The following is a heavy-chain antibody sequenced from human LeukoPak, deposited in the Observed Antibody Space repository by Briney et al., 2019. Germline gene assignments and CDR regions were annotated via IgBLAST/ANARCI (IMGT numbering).Heavy chain of an antibody. CDR2: ISSSSSYI. V-gene: IGHV3-21*01. J-gene: IGHJ3*02. Sequence: GRSLRLSCAASGFTFSSYAMHWVRQAPGKGLEWVSSISSSSSYIYYADSVKGRFTISRDNAKNSLYLQMNSLRAEDTAVYYCARVGSAYDAFDIWGQGTMVTVSS. D-gene: IGHD3-10*01. CDR3: ARVGSAYDAFDI. CDR1: GFTFSSYA.